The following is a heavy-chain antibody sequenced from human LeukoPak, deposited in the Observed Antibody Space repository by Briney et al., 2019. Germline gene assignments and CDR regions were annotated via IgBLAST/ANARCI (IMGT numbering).Heavy chain of an antibody. CDR1: GGTFSSYA. CDR2: IIPIFGTA. V-gene: IGHV1-69*13. Sequence: GASVKVSCKASGGTFSSYAISWVRQAPGRGLEWMGGIIPIFGTANYAQKFQGRVTITADESTSTAYMELSSLRSEDTAVYYCARDSQQLAYYFDYWGQGTLVTVSS. CDR3: ARDSQQLAYYFDY. J-gene: IGHJ4*02. D-gene: IGHD6-13*01.